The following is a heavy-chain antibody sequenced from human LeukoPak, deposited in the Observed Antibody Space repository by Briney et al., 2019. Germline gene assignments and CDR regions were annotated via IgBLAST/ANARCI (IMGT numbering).Heavy chain of an antibody. D-gene: IGHD6-19*01. CDR1: GYTFTSYA. Sequence: SGGSLRLSCAASGYTFTSYAMNWVRQAPGQGLEWMGWINTNTGNPTYAQGFTGRFVFSLDTSVSTAYLQISSLKAEDTAVYYCARDLIAVALHRLKGGLLTETNWFDPWGQGTLVTVSS. CDR3: ARDLIAVALHRLKGGLLTETNWFDP. J-gene: IGHJ5*02. V-gene: IGHV7-4-1*02. CDR2: INTNTGNP.